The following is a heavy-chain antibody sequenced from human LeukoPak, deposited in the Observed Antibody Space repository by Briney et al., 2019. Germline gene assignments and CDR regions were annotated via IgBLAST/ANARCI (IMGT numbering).Heavy chain of an antibody. CDR1: GYTLTELS. CDR3: ATGSSSSWGNWFDP. CDR2: FDPEDGET. Sequence: ASVKVSCKVSGYTLTELSMHWVRQAPGKGLEWMGGFDPEDGETIYAQRFQGRVTMTEDTSTDTAYTELSSLRSEDTAVYYCATGSSSSWGNWFDPWGQGTLVTVSS. D-gene: IGHD6-13*01. J-gene: IGHJ5*02. V-gene: IGHV1-24*01.